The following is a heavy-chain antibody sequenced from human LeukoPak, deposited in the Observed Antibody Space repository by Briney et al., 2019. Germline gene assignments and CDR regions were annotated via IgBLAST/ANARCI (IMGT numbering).Heavy chain of an antibody. J-gene: IGHJ4*02. D-gene: IGHD3-22*01. CDR2: ISHSGST. V-gene: IGHV4-34*01. Sequence: SETLSLTCAVYGGSFSGYYWSWIRQPPGKGLEWIGEISHSGSTNYSPSLKSRVTISVDTSKNQFSLKLSSVTAADTAVYYCARQNYYDSSGYYSPPDYWGQGTLVTVSS. CDR3: ARQNYYDSSGYYSPPDY. CDR1: GGSFSGYY.